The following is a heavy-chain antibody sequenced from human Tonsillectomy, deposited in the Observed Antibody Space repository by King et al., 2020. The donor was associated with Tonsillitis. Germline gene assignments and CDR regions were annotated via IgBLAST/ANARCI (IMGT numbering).Heavy chain of an antibody. Sequence: VQLVESGGGLVKPGGSLRLSCAASGFTFSNAWMSWVRQAPGKGLEWVGRIKSKSDGGTTDYAAPVKDRFTISRDDSKNTLYLQMNSLKTEDTAVYYCTTDPYCRTTPCYDYWGQGTLVTVSS. CDR2: IKSKSDGGTT. D-gene: IGHD2-2*01. CDR1: GFTFSNAW. J-gene: IGHJ4*02. CDR3: TTDPYCRTTPCYDY. V-gene: IGHV3-15*01.